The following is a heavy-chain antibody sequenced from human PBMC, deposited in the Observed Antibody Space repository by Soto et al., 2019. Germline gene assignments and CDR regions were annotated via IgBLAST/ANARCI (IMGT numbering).Heavy chain of an antibody. V-gene: IGHV3-23*01. Sequence: EVQLLESGGGLVQPGGSLRLSCAASGFTFNNYAMTWVRQAPGKGLEGVSAISCGGDTTSYADSVKGRFTVSRDGSKNTLYLQMSSLRAEDTALYYCAKGRGGSGSLTPRVDFWGQGTLVTVSS. J-gene: IGHJ4*02. CDR1: GFTFNNYA. CDR2: ISCGGDTT. D-gene: IGHD3-10*01. CDR3: AKGRGGSGSLTPRVDF.